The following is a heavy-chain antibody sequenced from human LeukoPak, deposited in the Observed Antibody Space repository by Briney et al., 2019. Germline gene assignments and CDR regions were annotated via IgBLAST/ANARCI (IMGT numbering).Heavy chain of an antibody. J-gene: IGHJ3*02. CDR3: ARDRVYDSSSDAFDI. Sequence: GGSLRLSCAASGFTFSSYGMHWVRQAPGKGLEWVAVISYDGSNKYYADSVKGRFTISRDNAKNSLYLQMNSLRAEDTAVYYCARDRVYDSSSDAFDIWGQGTMVTVSS. V-gene: IGHV3-30*03. CDR2: ISYDGSNK. D-gene: IGHD3-22*01. CDR1: GFTFSSYG.